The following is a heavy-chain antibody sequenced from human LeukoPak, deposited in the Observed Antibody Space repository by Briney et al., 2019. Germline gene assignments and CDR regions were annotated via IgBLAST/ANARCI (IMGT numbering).Heavy chain of an antibody. D-gene: IGHD3-16*01. Sequence: GGSLRLSCAASGFSFDEYAMHWVRQAPGKGLEWVSGISWNSGIRDYADSVKGRFTISRDNARISLCLQMNSLRAEDTALYYCAKGHSGPGGGLNIWGQGTMVTVSS. V-gene: IGHV3-9*01. J-gene: IGHJ3*02. CDR1: GFSFDEYA. CDR2: ISWNSGIR. CDR3: AKGHSGPGGGLNI.